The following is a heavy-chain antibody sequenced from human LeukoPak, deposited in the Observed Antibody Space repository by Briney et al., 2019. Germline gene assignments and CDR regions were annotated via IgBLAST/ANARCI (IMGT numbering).Heavy chain of an antibody. V-gene: IGHV3-11*01. Sequence: GGSLRLPCAASGFTFSDYYMSWIRHAPGNGLEWVSYISSSGSTIYYADSVKGRFTISRDNAKNSLYLQMNSLRAEDTAVYYCAREGPITIFGVVNGAFDIWGQGTMVTVSS. D-gene: IGHD3-3*01. CDR2: ISSSGSTI. J-gene: IGHJ3*02. CDR3: AREGPITIFGVVNGAFDI. CDR1: GFTFSDYY.